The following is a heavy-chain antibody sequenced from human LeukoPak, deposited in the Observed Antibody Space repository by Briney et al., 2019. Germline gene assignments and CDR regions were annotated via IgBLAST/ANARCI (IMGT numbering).Heavy chain of an antibody. CDR1: GFTFSRYS. CDR2: ISSSSSYI. Sequence: GGSLRLSCAASGFTFSRYSMNWVRQAPGKGLEWVSSISSSSSYIYYADSVKGRFTISRDNAKNSLYLQMNSLRAEDTAVYYCARWAPQGYYDSSGYYYDYWGQGTLVTVSS. V-gene: IGHV3-21*01. D-gene: IGHD3-22*01. CDR3: ARWAPQGYYDSSGYYYDY. J-gene: IGHJ4*02.